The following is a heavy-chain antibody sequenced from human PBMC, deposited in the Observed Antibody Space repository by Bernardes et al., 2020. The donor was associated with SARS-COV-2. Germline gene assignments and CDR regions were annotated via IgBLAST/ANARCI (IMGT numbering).Heavy chain of an antibody. Sequence: SDTLSLTCAVSGYSIRSGYYWGWIRQPPGKGLEWIGSIYHSGSTYYNPSLKSRVTISVDTSKNQFSLKLSSVTAADTAVYYCARVTSITIFGVVSPNRPCYMDVWGKGTTVTVSS. J-gene: IGHJ6*03. CDR3: ARVTSITIFGVVSPNRPCYMDV. V-gene: IGHV4-38-2*01. CDR1: GYSIRSGYY. CDR2: IYHSGST. D-gene: IGHD3-3*01.